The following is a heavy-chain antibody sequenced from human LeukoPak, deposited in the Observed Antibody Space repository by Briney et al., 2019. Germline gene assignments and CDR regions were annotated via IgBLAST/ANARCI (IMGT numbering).Heavy chain of an antibody. CDR2: ISDGGRT. J-gene: IGHJ3*02. V-gene: IGHV3-23*01. CDR3: AKFYLVLRDAFDI. D-gene: IGHD2-8*01. Sequence: PGGSLRLSCEASGFTFSSYVMNWVRQAPGKGLEWVSVISDGGRTYYADSVKGRFTISRDNSKNTLYLQMNSLRAEDTAVYYCAKFYLVLRDAFDIWGQGTMVTVSS. CDR1: GFTFSSYV.